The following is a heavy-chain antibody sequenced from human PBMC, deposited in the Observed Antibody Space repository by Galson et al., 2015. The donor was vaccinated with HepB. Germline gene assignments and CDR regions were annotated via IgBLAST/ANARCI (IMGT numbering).Heavy chain of an antibody. CDR2: ISSSGSTI. CDR1: GFTFSDYY. J-gene: IGHJ6*03. Sequence: SLRLSCAASGFTFSDYYMSWIRQAPGKGLEWVSYISSSGSTIYYADSVKGRFTISRDNAKNSLYLQMNSLGAEDTAVYYCARDGSYDFWSGYLVRNYYYYMDVWGKGTTVTVSS. CDR3: ARDGSYDFWSGYLVRNYYYYMDV. V-gene: IGHV3-11*01. D-gene: IGHD3-3*01.